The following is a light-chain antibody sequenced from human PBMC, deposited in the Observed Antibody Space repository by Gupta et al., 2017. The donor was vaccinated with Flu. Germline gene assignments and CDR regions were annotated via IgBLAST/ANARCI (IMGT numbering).Light chain of an antibody. Sequence: SVLTQPPSVSGAPGQRVTISCNADNSNMGAGYDGHWYQQVQGTAPLLLVYANNIRPAGVPDRFSVSESGASASLAITGLQAEDEADYYCQSYDNNVGVFGGGTKLTVL. CDR2: ANN. CDR1: NSNMGAGYD. V-gene: IGLV1-40*01. J-gene: IGLJ2*01. CDR3: QSYDNNVGV.